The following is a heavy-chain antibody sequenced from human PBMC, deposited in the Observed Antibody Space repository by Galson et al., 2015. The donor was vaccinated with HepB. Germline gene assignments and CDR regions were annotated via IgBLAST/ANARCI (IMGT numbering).Heavy chain of an antibody. D-gene: IGHD3-10*01. V-gene: IGHV1-24*01. CDR3: ATLPGRYSDAFDY. CDR1: GYSVTELS. J-gene: IGHJ4*02. Sequence: SVKVSCKVSGYSVTELSMHWVRQAPGKGLEWMGGFDPADDTSVYAERFKGRVTMTEDTSTDTAYMELSGLRSDDTAVYYCATLPGRYSDAFDYWGQGTPVTVSS. CDR2: FDPADDTS.